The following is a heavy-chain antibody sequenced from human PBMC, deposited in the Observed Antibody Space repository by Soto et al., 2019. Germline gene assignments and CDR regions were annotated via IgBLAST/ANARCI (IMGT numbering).Heavy chain of an antibody. Sequence: SETLSLTCAVYGGSFSGYYWSWIRQPPGKGLEWIGEINHSGSTNYNPSLQMRVTISVDTSKNQFSLKLSSVTAADTAVYYCARPYSSSWYRVGHNWFDPWGQGTLVTVSS. CDR2: INHSGST. V-gene: IGHV4-34*01. CDR3: ARPYSSSWYRVGHNWFDP. J-gene: IGHJ5*02. CDR1: GGSFSGYY. D-gene: IGHD6-13*01.